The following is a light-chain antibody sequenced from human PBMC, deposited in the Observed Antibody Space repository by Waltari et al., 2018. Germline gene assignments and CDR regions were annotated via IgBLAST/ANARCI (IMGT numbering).Light chain of an antibody. J-gene: IGLJ1*01. Sequence: QSALTQPPSVSGSPGQSVTISCTGTSSDVGTYNRVSWYQQSPGTAPQLIIYEVTNRPSGVPDRFSGSKSGNTASLTISGLQAGDEADYYCCSFTTNTTYLFGTGTRVTVL. CDR1: SSDVGTYNR. CDR2: EVT. CDR3: CSFTTNTTYL. V-gene: IGLV2-18*02.